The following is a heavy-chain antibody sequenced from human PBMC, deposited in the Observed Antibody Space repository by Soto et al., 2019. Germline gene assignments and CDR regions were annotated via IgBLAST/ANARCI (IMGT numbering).Heavy chain of an antibody. CDR1: AGSISSDGFY. D-gene: IGHD5-12*01. J-gene: IGHJ4*02. CDR2: IYPSGGT. CDR3: ARDRGGYGVFDY. Sequence: QVQLQESGPGLVKPSQTLSLTCSVSAGSISSDGFYWNWIRQPPGRGLEWIGYIYPSGGTYSSPSLRSRVTISVDTSKNQFTLKLSSVTAADTAVYFCARDRGGYGVFDYWGQGTLVTVSS. V-gene: IGHV4-31*03.